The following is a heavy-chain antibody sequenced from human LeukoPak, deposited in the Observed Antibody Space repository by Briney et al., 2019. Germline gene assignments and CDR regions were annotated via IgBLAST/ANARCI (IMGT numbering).Heavy chain of an antibody. CDR1: GGSISIYY. J-gene: IGHJ4*02. Sequence: SETLSLTCTVSGGSISIYYWSWVRQPPGKGLEWIGYIYNSGSTIYNPSLKCRATISVDTSKNQFSLRLSSVTAVDTAVYYCVRDRELNYWGQGTLVTVSS. D-gene: IGHD1-26*01. V-gene: IGHV4-59*01. CDR3: VRDRELNY. CDR2: IYNSGST.